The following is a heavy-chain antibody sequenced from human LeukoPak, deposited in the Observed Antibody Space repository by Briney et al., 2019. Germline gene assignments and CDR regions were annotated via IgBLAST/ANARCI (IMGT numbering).Heavy chain of an antibody. CDR3: ARDRLDNPRDY. J-gene: IGHJ4*02. CDR1: GYTFTSYG. V-gene: IGHV1-18*01. D-gene: IGHD1-14*01. Sequence: GASVKVSCKASGYTFTSYGISWVRQAHGQGLEWMGWISAYNGNTNYAQKLQGRVTMTTDTSTSTAYMELRSLRSDDAAVYYCARDRLDNPRDYWGQGTLVTVSS. CDR2: ISAYNGNT.